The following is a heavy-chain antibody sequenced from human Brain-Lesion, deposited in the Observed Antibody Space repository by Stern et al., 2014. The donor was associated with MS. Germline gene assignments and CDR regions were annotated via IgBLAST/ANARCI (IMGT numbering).Heavy chain of an antibody. CDR2: MNPYSGNT. J-gene: IGHJ4*02. V-gene: IGHV1-8*01. CDR3: ARAVRNQLLSEY. D-gene: IGHD2-2*01. Sequence: MQLVESGAEVKKPGASVKVSCKASGYTFTSYDITWVRQAPGHGLEWMGWMNPYSGNTGYAQKFKGRVSMTSDPSISTVYMELTSLTSDDTAVYFCARAVRNQLLSEYWGQGTLVTVSS. CDR1: GYTFTSYD.